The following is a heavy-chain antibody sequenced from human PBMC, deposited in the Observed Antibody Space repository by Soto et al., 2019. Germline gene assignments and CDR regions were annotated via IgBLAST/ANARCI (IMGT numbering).Heavy chain of an antibody. J-gene: IGHJ4*02. Sequence: QLQLVQSGSEVRKPGASVKVSCKASGYTFTRFGISWVRQAPGQGLEWMGWIGAYNGDTNLAQKFQGRATMTTDTSSNTAYMELRSLRSDDMAVYYCARDLFPRNGPQDGLRLWGQGTLVTVSS. D-gene: IGHD2-8*01. CDR3: ARDLFPRNGPQDGLRL. CDR2: IGAYNGDT. V-gene: IGHV1-18*03. CDR1: GYTFTRFG.